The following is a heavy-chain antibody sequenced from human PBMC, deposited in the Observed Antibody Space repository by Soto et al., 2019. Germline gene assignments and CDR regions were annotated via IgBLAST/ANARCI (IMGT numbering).Heavy chain of an antibody. CDR1: GDSVSSNSAA. D-gene: IGHD5-12*01. V-gene: IGHV6-1*01. CDR3: AREGGYEWAYYYGMDV. CDR2: TYYRSKWYN. J-gene: IGHJ6*02. Sequence: PSQTLSLTCXISGDSVSSNSAAWNWIRQSPSRGLEWLGRTYYRSKWYNDYAVSVKSRITINPDTSKNQFSLQLNSVTPEDTAVYYCAREGGYEWAYYYGMDVWGQGTTVTVSS.